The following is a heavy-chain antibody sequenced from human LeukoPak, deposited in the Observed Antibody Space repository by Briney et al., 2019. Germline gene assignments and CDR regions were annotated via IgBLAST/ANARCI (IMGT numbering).Heavy chain of an antibody. V-gene: IGHV1-69*04. D-gene: IGHD3-9*01. CDR2: IIPILGIA. CDR3: ARDHYYDILTGPRDYYYYGMDV. Sequence: ASVKVSCKASGGTFSRYAIIWVRQAPGQGLEWMGRIIPILGIANYAQKFQGRVTITADKSTSTAYMELSSLRSEDTAVYYCARDHYYDILTGPRDYYYYGMDVWGQGTTATVSS. J-gene: IGHJ6*02. CDR1: GGTFSRYA.